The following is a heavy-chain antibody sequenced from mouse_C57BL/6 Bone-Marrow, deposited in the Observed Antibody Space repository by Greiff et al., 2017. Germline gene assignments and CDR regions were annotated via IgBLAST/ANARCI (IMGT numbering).Heavy chain of an antibody. CDR2: IDPSDSYT. Sequence: QVQLQHPGAELVKPGASVKLSCKASGYTFTSYWMQWVKQRPGQGLEWIGEIDPSDSYTNYNQKFKGKATLTVDTSSSTAYMQLSSLTSEDSAVYYCAGSYYGLDWYFDVWGTGTTVTVSS. J-gene: IGHJ1*03. V-gene: IGHV1-50*01. D-gene: IGHD1-1*01. CDR3: AGSYYGLDWYFDV. CDR1: GYTFTSYW.